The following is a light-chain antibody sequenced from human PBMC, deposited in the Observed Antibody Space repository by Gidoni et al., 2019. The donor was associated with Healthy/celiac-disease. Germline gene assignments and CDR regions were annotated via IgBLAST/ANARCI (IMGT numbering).Light chain of an antibody. CDR3: QQYGSSPPWT. CDR1: QSVSSSY. J-gene: IGKJ1*01. Sequence: EIVLTQSPGTLSLSPGERATLSCRASQSVSSSYLAWYKQKPGQAPRLLIYGASSRATGIPDRFSVSGSGTDFTLTISRLEPEDFAVYYCQQYGSSPPWTFGQXTKVEIK. CDR2: GAS. V-gene: IGKV3-20*01.